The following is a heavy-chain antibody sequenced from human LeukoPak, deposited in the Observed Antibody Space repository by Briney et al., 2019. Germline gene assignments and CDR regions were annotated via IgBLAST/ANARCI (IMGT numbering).Heavy chain of an antibody. CDR2: MNPNSGNT. Sequence: PEASVKVSCTASGYTFTSYDINWVRQATGQGLEWMGWMNPNSGNTGYAQKFQGRVTMTRNTSISTAYMELSSLRSEDTAVYYCATLLRYFDWFQDYWGQGTLVTVSS. CDR1: GYTFTSYD. D-gene: IGHD3-9*01. V-gene: IGHV1-8*01. J-gene: IGHJ4*02. CDR3: ATLLRYFDWFQDY.